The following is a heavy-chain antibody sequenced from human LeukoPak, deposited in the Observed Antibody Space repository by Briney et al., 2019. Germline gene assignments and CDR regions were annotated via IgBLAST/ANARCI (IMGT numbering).Heavy chain of an antibody. J-gene: IGHJ3*02. V-gene: IGHV3-48*03. D-gene: IGHD5-12*01. CDR1: GFTFSSYE. Sequence: PGGSLRLSCAASGFTFSSYEMNWVRQAPGKGLEWVSYISSSGSTIYYADSVKGRFTNSRDNAKNSLYLQMNSLRAEDTAVYYCARERMDTMGDAFDIWGQGTTVTVSS. CDR2: ISSSGSTI. CDR3: ARERMDTMGDAFDI.